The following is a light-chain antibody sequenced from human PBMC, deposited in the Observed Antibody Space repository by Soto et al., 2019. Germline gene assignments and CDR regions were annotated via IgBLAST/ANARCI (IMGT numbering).Light chain of an antibody. V-gene: IGKV3-20*01. CDR1: QSVSTRS. Sequence: EIVLTQSPGTLSLSPGERATLSCRASQSVSTRSLAWYQQKPGQAPRLLISGASSRAADIPDRFSGSGSGTDFTLTINRLEPEDFEVYYCQQYDSSHRTLGQGTKADIK. CDR2: GAS. CDR3: QQYDSSHRT. J-gene: IGKJ1*01.